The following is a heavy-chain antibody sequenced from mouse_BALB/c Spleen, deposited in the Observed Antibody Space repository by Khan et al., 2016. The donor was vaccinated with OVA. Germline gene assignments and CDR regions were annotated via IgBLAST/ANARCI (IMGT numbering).Heavy chain of an antibody. CDR3: VREGAYHRSDGGFTY. V-gene: IGHV1-4*01. J-gene: IGHJ3*01. CDR1: GYTFTSYT. Sequence: QVQLKQSGAELARPGASLKMSCKASGYTFTSYTIHWVRQRPGLTLEWIGHINPSNDYTNYNQKFKDKATLIVDKSSSTAYMQLSSLTSEDSAVDYCVREGAYHRSDGGFTYWGQGTLVTVSA. D-gene: IGHD2-14*01. CDR2: INPSNDYT.